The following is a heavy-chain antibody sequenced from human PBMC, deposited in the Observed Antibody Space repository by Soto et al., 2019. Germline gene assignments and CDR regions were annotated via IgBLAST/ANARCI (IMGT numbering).Heavy chain of an antibody. Sequence: SETLSLTCTVSGGSISSYYWGWIRRPPGKGLEWIGRIYYSGSTNCNPSLKSRVTISVDTPKNQFSLKLSSVTAADTAVYYCAKNWNWGSLVHWGQGTLVTVSS. CDR3: AKNWNWGSLVH. V-gene: IGHV4-39*01. CDR2: IYYSGST. D-gene: IGHD7-27*01. CDR1: GGSISSYY. J-gene: IGHJ4*02.